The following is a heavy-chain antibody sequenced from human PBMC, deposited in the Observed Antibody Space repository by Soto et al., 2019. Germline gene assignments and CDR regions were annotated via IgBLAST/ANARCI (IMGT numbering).Heavy chain of an antibody. V-gene: IGHV4-4*02. Sequence: QVQLQESGPGLVKPSETLSLTCAVSGGSVSGDDWWSWVRQPPEKGLEWIGEIYQSGTTNYNPSLNSRVTISLDKSKSQLSLKLTSLTAADTAVYYCARGSGWRVDPWGQGTLVTVSS. D-gene: IGHD2-15*01. CDR1: GGSVSGDDW. CDR2: IYQSGTT. CDR3: ARGSGWRVDP. J-gene: IGHJ5*02.